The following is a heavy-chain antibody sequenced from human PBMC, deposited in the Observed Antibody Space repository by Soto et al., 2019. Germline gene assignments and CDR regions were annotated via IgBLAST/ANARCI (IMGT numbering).Heavy chain of an antibody. CDR2: ISGSGGST. CDR1: GFTFSSYA. J-gene: IGHJ6*02. V-gene: IGHV3-23*01. Sequence: PGGSLRLSCAASGFTFSSYAMSWVRQAPGRGLEWVSAISGSGGSTYYADSVKGRFTISRDNSKNTLYLQMNSLRAEDTAVYYCAKDTAAAAGTRRNYYYYGMDVWDQGTTVTV. D-gene: IGHD6-13*01. CDR3: AKDTAAAAGTRRNYYYYGMDV.